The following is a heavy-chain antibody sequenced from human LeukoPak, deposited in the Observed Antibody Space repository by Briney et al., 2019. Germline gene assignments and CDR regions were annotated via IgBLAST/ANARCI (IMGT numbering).Heavy chain of an antibody. Sequence: SETLSLTCFVSGGSISGSHWSWIRQPPGKGLGWIGYIHYSGSTDYNPSLKSRVTLSVDMSKNQISLKLSSVTAADTAVYYCARGGGATDYWGQGTLVTVSS. V-gene: IGHV4-59*01. J-gene: IGHJ4*02. CDR1: GGSISGSH. CDR2: IHYSGST. CDR3: ARGGGATDY. D-gene: IGHD1-26*01.